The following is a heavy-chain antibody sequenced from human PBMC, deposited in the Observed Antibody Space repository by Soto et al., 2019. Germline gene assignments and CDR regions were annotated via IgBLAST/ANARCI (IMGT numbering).Heavy chain of an antibody. Sequence: LSLTCTVSGASISNSAYYWGWIRQPPGKGLEWIGTISYRGSTFYKPSLKSQVTISVDTIKNQFSLKLDSVTVADTAVYYCVTFDFSSTYYDHWGQGTLVTVSS. J-gene: IGHJ4*02. CDR1: GASISNSAYY. D-gene: IGHD6-13*01. V-gene: IGHV4-39*01. CDR3: VTFDFSSTYYDH. CDR2: ISYRGST.